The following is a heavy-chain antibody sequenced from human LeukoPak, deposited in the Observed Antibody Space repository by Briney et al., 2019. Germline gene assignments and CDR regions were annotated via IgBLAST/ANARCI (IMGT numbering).Heavy chain of an antibody. Sequence: SETLSLTCTVSGGSIRSSTYYWGWVRQPPGKGLEWIGEINHRGSTNYNPSLKSRVTISVDTSKNQFSLELNSVTAADTAVYYCATRGGNYYDSSGYFDYWARGTLVTVSS. D-gene: IGHD3-22*01. V-gene: IGHV4-39*07. CDR2: INHRGST. CDR1: GGSIRSSTYY. J-gene: IGHJ4*02. CDR3: ATRGGNYYDSSGYFDY.